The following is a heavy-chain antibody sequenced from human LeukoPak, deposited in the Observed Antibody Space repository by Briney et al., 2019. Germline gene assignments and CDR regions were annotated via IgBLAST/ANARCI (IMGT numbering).Heavy chain of an antibody. J-gene: IGHJ6*03. V-gene: IGHV1-69*05. CDR3: ASSNFGVAHYYYYYTDV. CDR1: GGTFSSYA. Sequence: GASVKVSCKVSGGTFSSYAISWVRQAPGQGLEWMGGIIPIFGTANYAQKFQGRVTITTDESTSTAYMELSSLRSEDTAVYYCASSNFGVAHYYYYYTDVWGKGTTVTVSS. CDR2: IIPIFGTA. D-gene: IGHD3-3*01.